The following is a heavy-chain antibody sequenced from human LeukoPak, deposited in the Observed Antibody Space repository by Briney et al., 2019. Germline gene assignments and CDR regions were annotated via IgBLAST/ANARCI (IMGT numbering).Heavy chain of an antibody. J-gene: IGHJ4*02. CDR3: ARVNYYDSSGYYYQPYYFDY. CDR2: IYYSGST. D-gene: IGHD3-22*01. CDR1: GGSISSGGYY. Sequence: SQTLSLTCIVSGGSISSGGYYWSWIRQHPGKGLEWIGYIYYSGSTYYNPSLKSRVTIPVDTSKNQFSLKLSSVTAADTAVYYCARVNYYDSSGYYYQPYYFDYWGQGTLVTVSS. V-gene: IGHV4-31*03.